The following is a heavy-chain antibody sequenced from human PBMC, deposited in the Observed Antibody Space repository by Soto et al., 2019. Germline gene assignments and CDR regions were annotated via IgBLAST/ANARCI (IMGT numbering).Heavy chain of an antibody. CDR2: IYYSGST. CDR1: GGSISSSSYY. Sequence: SETLSLTCTVSGGSISSSSYYWGWIRQPPGKGLEWIGSIYYSGSTYYNPSLKSRVTISVDTSKNQFSLKLSSVTAADTAVYYCASWALYYYDSSGYSEGMDVWGQGTTVTVSS. CDR3: ASWALYYYDSSGYSEGMDV. V-gene: IGHV4-39*01. J-gene: IGHJ6*02. D-gene: IGHD3-22*01.